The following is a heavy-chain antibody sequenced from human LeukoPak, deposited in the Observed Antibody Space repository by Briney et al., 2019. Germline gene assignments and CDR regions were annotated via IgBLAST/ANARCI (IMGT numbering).Heavy chain of an antibody. V-gene: IGHV1-8*01. J-gene: IGHJ4*02. CDR3: ARGSRSSWYRYYFDY. CDR2: MNPNSGNT. D-gene: IGHD6-13*01. Sequence: GASVKVSCKASGYTFTSYDINWVRQATGQGLEWMGWMNPNSGNTGYAQKFQGRVTITRNTSISTAYMELSSLRSEDTAVYYCARGSRSSWYRYYFDYWGQGTLVTVSS. CDR1: GYTFTSYD.